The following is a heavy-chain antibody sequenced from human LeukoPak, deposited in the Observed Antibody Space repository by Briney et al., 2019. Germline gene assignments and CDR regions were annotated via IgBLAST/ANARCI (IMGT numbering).Heavy chain of an antibody. D-gene: IGHD3-10*01. CDR2: IKQDGSEK. V-gene: IGHV3-7*01. CDR3: ATSFGSGSYKFDP. CDR1: GFTFSSYW. Sequence: GGSLRLSCAASGFTFSSYWMSWVRQAPGKGLEWVANIKQDGSEKYYVDSVKGRFTISRDNAKNSLYLQMNSLRAEDTAVYYCATSFGSGSYKFDPWGQGTLVTVSS. J-gene: IGHJ5*02.